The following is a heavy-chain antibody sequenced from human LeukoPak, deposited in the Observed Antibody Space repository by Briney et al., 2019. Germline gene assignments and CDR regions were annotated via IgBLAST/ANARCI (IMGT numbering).Heavy chain of an antibody. J-gene: IGHJ5*02. CDR1: GYTFTGYY. V-gene: IGHV1-2*02. D-gene: IGHD2-2*01. CDR2: INPNSGAT. Sequence: ASLKVSCKASGYTFTGYYIHWVRQAPGQGLEWMGSINPNSGATDYAQNFQGRVTMTRDTSISTAYMELSRLSSDDTAVYYCARDSAYPFDPWGQGTLVTVSS. CDR3: ARDSAYPFDP.